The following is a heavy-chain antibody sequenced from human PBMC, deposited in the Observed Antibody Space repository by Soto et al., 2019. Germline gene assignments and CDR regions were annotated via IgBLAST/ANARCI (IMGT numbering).Heavy chain of an antibody. D-gene: IGHD3-22*01. J-gene: IGHJ4*01. V-gene: IGHV3-74*01. Sequence: EVQLVESGGGLVQPGGSLRLSCAASGFTFSSYWMHWVRQAPGKGLVWVSRINSDGSSTSYADSVKGRFTISRANAKNTLYLKMNSLGAEDTAVYYCARPTMTRTRSGDYWGNGTLVTVSS. CDR1: GFTFSSYW. CDR3: ARPTMTRTRSGDY. CDR2: INSDGSST.